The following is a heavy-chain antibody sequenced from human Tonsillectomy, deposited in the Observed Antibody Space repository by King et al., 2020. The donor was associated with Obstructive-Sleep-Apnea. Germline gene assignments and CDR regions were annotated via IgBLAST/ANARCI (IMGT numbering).Heavy chain of an antibody. CDR2: IHDSGST. CDR3: ARHRWGSQTKCNWFDP. V-gene: IGHV4-59*08. J-gene: IGHJ5*02. D-gene: IGHD4-23*01. CDR1: GGSISGYY. Sequence: VQLQESGPGLVKPSETLSLTCTVSGGSISGYYWSWIRQPPGKGLEWIGYIHDSGSTNYNPSLRSRVTISVDTSKNQFSLKLSSVTAADTAVYYCARHRWGSQTKCNWFDPWGQGTLVTVSS.